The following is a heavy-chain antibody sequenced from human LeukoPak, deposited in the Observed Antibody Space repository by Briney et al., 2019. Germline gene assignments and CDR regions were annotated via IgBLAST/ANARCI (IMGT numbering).Heavy chain of an antibody. J-gene: IGHJ4*02. D-gene: IGHD1-7*01. CDR2: IYHSGST. CDR1: GYSISSGYY. Sequence: SETLSLPCAVSGYSISSGYYWGWIRQPPGKGLEWIGNIYHSGSTYYNPSLKSRVTISVDTSKNQFSLKLSSVTAADTAVYYCARVAGTSRWVDYWGQGTLVTVSS. V-gene: IGHV4-38-2*01. CDR3: ARVAGTSRWVDY.